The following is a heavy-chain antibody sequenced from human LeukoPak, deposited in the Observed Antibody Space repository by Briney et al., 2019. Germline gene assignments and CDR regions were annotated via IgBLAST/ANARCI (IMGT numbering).Heavy chain of an antibody. Sequence: GGSLRLSCAASGFTFSSYEMNWVRQAPGKGLEWASYISSSGSTIYYADSVKGRFTISRDNAKNSLYLQMNSLRADDTAVYYCARGQGAYSGYDYDYWGQGTLVTVSS. V-gene: IGHV3-48*03. CDR1: GFTFSSYE. CDR3: ARGQGAYSGYDYDY. J-gene: IGHJ4*02. CDR2: ISSSGSTI. D-gene: IGHD5-12*01.